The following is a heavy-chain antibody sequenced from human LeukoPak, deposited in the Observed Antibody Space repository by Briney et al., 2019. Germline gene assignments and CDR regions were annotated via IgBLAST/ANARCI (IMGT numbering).Heavy chain of an antibody. CDR3: AKGGAARPKIV. D-gene: IGHD6-6*01. V-gene: IGHV3-23*01. Sequence: GGSLRLSCAASGFTFYSYAMNWVRQAPGKGLEWVSTFSGSGGSTYYADSVKGRFTISRDNSKNTLYLQMNSLRAEDTAVYYCAKGGAARPKIVWGQGTLVTVSS. CDR1: GFTFYSYA. CDR2: FSGSGGST. J-gene: IGHJ4*02.